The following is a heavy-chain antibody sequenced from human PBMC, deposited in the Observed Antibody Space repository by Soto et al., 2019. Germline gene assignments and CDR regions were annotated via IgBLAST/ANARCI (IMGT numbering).Heavy chain of an antibody. CDR3: ASRDPGTSVDY. D-gene: IGHD1-7*01. CDR2: IYRTGST. Sequence: PSETLSLTCGVSGGSFTSNNWLTWVRQPPGQGLEWIGEIYRTGSTNYNPSLKSRVTISLDKSENQFSLKVTSLTAADTAVYYCASRDPGTSVDYWGQGTLVTVSS. CDR1: GGSFTSNNW. J-gene: IGHJ4*02. V-gene: IGHV4-4*02.